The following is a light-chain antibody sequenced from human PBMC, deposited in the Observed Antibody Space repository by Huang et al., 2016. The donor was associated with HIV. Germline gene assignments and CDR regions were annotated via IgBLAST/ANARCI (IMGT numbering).Light chain of an antibody. V-gene: IGKV1-39*01. J-gene: IGKJ5*01. CDR3: QQSYGALSS. CDR1: QSVGTY. Sequence: IQMTQSPTSLSASVGDRVFISYRTSQSVGTYLNWYQQKPGKAPKLLISSASTLHSGVPSRFSGGGSGTVFTLTIRGLQFDDFATYFCQQSYGALSSFGPGTQL. CDR2: SAS.